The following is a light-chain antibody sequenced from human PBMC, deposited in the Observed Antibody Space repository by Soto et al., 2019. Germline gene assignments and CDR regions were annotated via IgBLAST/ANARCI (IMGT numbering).Light chain of an antibody. V-gene: IGKV3-20*01. CDR1: QSLITRY. CDR2: GAS. CDR3: QQYGTSPT. Sequence: EIVLTQSPGTRSVFQGERATLSCRASQSLITRYLAWYQQKPGQAPRLLIYGASSRATGIPDRFSGSGSGTDFTLTISRLEPEDFAVYSCQQYGTSPTFGQGTRLEIK. J-gene: IGKJ5*01.